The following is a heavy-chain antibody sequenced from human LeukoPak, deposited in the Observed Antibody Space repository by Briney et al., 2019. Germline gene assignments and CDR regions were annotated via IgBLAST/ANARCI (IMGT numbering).Heavy chain of an antibody. V-gene: IGHV3-21*01. D-gene: IGHD6-19*01. CDR2: ISSGSSDM. Sequence: PGGSLRLSCAASGFTFSNYGMSWVRQAPRKGPEWVSFISSGSSDMYYADSVKGRVTSSRDNAKNPLYLQMNSLSAEHTAVYYCARIAVAGTGEFDYWGQGTLVTVSS. J-gene: IGHJ4*02. CDR3: ARIAVAGTGEFDY. CDR1: GFTFSNYG.